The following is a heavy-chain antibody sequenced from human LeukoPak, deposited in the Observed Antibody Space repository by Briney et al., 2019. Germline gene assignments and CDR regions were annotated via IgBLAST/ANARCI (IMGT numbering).Heavy chain of an antibody. Sequence: ASVKVSCKASGYTFTSYGISWVRQAPGQGLEWMGWINPNSGATNYAQKFQGRVTMTRDTSISTAYMELGRLRSDDTAFYYCARSAPTLTYDILTGYLGYWGQGTLVTVSS. J-gene: IGHJ4*02. D-gene: IGHD3-9*01. V-gene: IGHV1-2*02. CDR2: INPNSGAT. CDR1: GYTFTSYG. CDR3: ARSAPTLTYDILTGYLGY.